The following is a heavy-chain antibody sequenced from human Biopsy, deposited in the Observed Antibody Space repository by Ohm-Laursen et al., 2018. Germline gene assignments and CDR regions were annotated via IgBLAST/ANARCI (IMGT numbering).Heavy chain of an antibody. Sequence: SETLSLTCTVSSGSISSYYWSWLRQPPGKGLEWIGYIYYSGYTNYNPSLKSRVTISVDKPKNQFSLRLSSMTAADTAVYYCARIVDASMMTSLWFDPWGQGTLVIVSS. V-gene: IGHV4-59*08. CDR1: SGSISSYY. CDR2: IYYSGYT. CDR3: ARIVDASMMTSLWFDP. J-gene: IGHJ5*02. D-gene: IGHD5-18*01.